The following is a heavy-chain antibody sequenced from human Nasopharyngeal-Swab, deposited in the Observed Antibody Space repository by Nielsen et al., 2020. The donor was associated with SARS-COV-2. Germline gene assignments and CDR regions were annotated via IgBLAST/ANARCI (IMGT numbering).Heavy chain of an antibody. V-gene: IGHV1-69*13. D-gene: IGHD3-9*01. CDR2: IIPIFGTA. Sequence: SVKVSCKASGGTFSSYAISWVRQAPGQGLEWMGGIIPIFGTANYAQKFQGRVTITADESTSTAYMELSSLRSEDTAVYYCAGGGGGTYYDILTGYQDYYFDYWGQGTLVAVSS. J-gene: IGHJ4*02. CDR3: AGGGGGTYYDILTGYQDYYFDY. CDR1: GGTFSSYA.